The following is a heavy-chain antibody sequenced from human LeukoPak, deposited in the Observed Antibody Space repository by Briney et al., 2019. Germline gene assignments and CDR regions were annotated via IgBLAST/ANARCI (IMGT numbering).Heavy chain of an antibody. CDR2: IHSSGST. CDR1: GGSINSYY. D-gene: IGHD4-23*01. J-gene: IGHJ4*02. CDR3: ARGGKATVVTM. V-gene: IGHV4-4*07. Sequence: SETLSLTCTVSGGSINSYYWSWIRQPAGKGLEWIGRIHSSGSTNYNPSLKSRVSMSVDTSKNQFSLKLTSVTAADTAVYYCARGGKATVVTMWGQGILVTVSS.